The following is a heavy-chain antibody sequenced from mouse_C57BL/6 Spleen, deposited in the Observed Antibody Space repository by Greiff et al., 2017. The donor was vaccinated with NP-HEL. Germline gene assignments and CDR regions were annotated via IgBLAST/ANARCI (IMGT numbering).Heavy chain of an antibody. Sequence: VQLQQSDAELVKPGASVKISCKVSGYTFTDHTIHWMKQRPEQGLEWIGYIYPRDGSTKYNEKFKGKATLTADKSSSTAYMQLNSLTSEDSAVYVCARTGYGNYDYYAMDYWGQGTSVTVSS. CDR3: ARTGYGNYDYYAMDY. J-gene: IGHJ4*01. CDR1: GYTFTDHT. V-gene: IGHV1-78*01. CDR2: IYPRDGST. D-gene: IGHD2-1*01.